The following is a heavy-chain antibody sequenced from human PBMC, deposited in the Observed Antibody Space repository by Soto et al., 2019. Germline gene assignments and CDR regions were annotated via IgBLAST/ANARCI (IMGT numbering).Heavy chain of an antibody. Sequence: QVQLVESGGGVVQPGRSLRLSCAASGFTIKNYAMHWVRQAPGKGLEWVAVISSDGNNKEYGDSAKGRCTISRDNSKNTLDLQMKNMRAEDPAVYYSAKEWGLDWLFHERFDDWGQRTLVTVSS. CDR3: AKEWGLDWLFHERFDD. V-gene: IGHV3-30*18. J-gene: IGHJ4*02. D-gene: IGHD3-9*01. CDR2: ISSDGNNK. CDR1: GFTIKNYA.